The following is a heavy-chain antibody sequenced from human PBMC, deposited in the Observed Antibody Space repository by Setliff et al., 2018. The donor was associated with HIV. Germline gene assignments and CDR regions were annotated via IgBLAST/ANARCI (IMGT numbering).Heavy chain of an antibody. J-gene: IGHJ4*02. CDR2: INAGNGDT. D-gene: IGHD2-21*01. Sequence: ASVKVSCKTSGFTFSNYAIHWVRQAPGQGLEWMGWINAGNGDTRYSPRFQGRVTFTRGPSASTVYMEMSSLRSEDTAMFYCARGDFDFWGQGTPVTVSS. V-gene: IGHV1-3*01. CDR3: ARGDFDF. CDR1: GFTFSNYA.